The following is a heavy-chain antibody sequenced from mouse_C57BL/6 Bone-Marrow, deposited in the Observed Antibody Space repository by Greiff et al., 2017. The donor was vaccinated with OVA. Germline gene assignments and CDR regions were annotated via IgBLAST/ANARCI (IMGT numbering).Heavy chain of an antibody. D-gene: IGHD1-1*01. V-gene: IGHV1-72*01. CDR1: GYTFTSYW. J-gene: IGHJ4*01. CDR2: IDPNSGGT. CDR3: ASYSSSYEDYAMDY. Sequence: QVQLQQPGAELVKPGASVKLSCKASGYTFTSYWMHWVKQRPGRGLEWIGRIDPNSGGTKYNEKFKSKATLPVDKHSSTAYMQLSSLTSDDSAVYYYASYSSSYEDYAMDYWGQGTSVTVSS.